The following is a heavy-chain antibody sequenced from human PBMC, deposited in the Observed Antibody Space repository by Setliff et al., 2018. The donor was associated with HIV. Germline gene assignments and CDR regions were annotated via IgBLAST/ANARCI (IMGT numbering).Heavy chain of an antibody. CDR3: ARGANYYDSSGYYDY. CDR2: INHSGST. D-gene: IGHD3-22*01. Sequence: PSETLSLTCAVYGGSFSGYYWSWIRQPPGKGLEWIGEINHSGSTNYNMSLWSRVTISLDASRNQFSLELISVTAADTAVYYCARGANYYDSSGYYDYWGQGTLVTVSS. V-gene: IGHV4-34*01. CDR1: GGSFSGYY. J-gene: IGHJ4*02.